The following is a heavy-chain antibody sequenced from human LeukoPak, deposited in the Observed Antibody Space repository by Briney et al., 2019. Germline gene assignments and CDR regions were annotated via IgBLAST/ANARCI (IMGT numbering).Heavy chain of an antibody. V-gene: IGHV3-53*01. Sequence: GGSLRLSCAASGFSVSSNYMSWVRQAPGKGREWVSVIYSGGTTYYADSVKGRFTISRDNSKNTPYLQMNSPRAEDTAVYYCARGSNFYDSSGYYHPFDYWGQGTLVTVSS. CDR3: ARGSNFYDSSGYYHPFDY. CDR1: GFSVSSNY. D-gene: IGHD3-22*01. CDR2: IYSGGTT. J-gene: IGHJ4*02.